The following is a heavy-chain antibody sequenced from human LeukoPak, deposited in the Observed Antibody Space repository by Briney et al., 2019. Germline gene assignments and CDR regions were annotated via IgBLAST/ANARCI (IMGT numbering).Heavy chain of an antibody. CDR3: ARVVDGYNYFSY. D-gene: IGHD5-24*01. CDR1: GFTFSSYA. Sequence: GRSLRLSCAASGFTFSSYAMHWVRQAPGKGLEWVSSISSSSSYIYYADSVKGRFTISRDNAKNSLYLQMNSLRAEDTAVYYCARVVDGYNYFSYWGQGTLVTVSS. J-gene: IGHJ4*02. V-gene: IGHV3-21*01. CDR2: ISSSSSYI.